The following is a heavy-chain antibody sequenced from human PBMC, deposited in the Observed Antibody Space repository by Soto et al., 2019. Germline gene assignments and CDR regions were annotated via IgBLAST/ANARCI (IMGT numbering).Heavy chain of an antibody. V-gene: IGHV4-59*11. CDR3: VRNYGGNSQFFDL. J-gene: IGHJ2*01. Sequence: SETLSLTCSVSGDAISRHYWSWIRQSPGKGLEWLGYFFHTGTALYNPSLRSRVTMSVDTSKNQFSLKLTSVIPADTAVYFCVRNYGGNSQFFDLWGRGTLVTVSS. CDR1: GDAISRHY. D-gene: IGHD4-17*01. CDR2: FFHTGTA.